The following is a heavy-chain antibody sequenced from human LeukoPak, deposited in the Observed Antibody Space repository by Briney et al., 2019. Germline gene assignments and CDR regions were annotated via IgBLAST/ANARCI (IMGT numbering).Heavy chain of an antibody. CDR3: ARVSYGSGSYFSY. J-gene: IGHJ4*02. Sequence: ASVKVSCKASGYTFTSYDINWVRQATGQGLEWGGWMNPNSGNTGYAQKFQGRVTMTRNTYISTAHMELSNLKSEDTAVFYCARVSYGSGSYFSYWGQGTLVTVSS. CDR1: GYTFTSYD. D-gene: IGHD3-10*01. V-gene: IGHV1-8*01. CDR2: MNPNSGNT.